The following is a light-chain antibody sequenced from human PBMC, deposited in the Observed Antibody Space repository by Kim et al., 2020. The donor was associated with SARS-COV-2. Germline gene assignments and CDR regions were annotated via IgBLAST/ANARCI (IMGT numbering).Light chain of an antibody. Sequence: SGSPGKTATITGSAEKLGEKYASWYQQRPGQSPILVIFQDNKRPSGIPERFSGSNSGNTATLTISGTQTMDEADYYCQAWDSSTVVFGGGTQLTVL. V-gene: IGLV3-1*01. CDR3: QAWDSSTVV. J-gene: IGLJ2*01. CDR2: QDN. CDR1: KLGEKY.